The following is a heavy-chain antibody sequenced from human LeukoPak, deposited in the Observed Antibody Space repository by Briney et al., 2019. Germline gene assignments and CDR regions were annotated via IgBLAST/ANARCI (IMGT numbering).Heavy chain of an antibody. V-gene: IGHV3-21*01. CDR2: ITSSRIYI. CDR1: GFTFSTYS. J-gene: IGHJ4*02. CDR3: ARDGTRGNLVTAPDF. Sequence: GGSLRLSCAVSGFTFSTYSMNRVRQAPGKGLEWVSSITSSRIYIYYADSVKGRFTISRDNAKNSLYLQMNSLRAEDTAVYYCARDGTRGNLVTAPDFWGQGTLVNVSS. D-gene: IGHD2-21*02.